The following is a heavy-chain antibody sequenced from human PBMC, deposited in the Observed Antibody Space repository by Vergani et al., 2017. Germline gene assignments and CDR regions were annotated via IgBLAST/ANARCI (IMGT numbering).Heavy chain of an antibody. Sequence: EVQPVESGGGLVKPGGSLRLSCTTSGFTFSSAWMSWVRQAPGKGLEWVARIRHKTDGGTTDYAAPVKGRFTISSDDSKNTLYLQMNSLRPEDTAVYYCVKGKGSFENWGQGTLVTVSS. CDR3: VKGKGSFEN. CDR2: IRHKTDGGTT. J-gene: IGHJ4*02. CDR1: GFTFSSAW. V-gene: IGHV3-15*01.